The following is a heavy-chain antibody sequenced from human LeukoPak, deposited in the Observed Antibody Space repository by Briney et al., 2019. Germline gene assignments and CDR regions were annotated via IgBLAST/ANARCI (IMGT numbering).Heavy chain of an antibody. J-gene: IGHJ3*02. V-gene: IGHV1-69*05. CDR1: GGTFSSCA. D-gene: IGHD1-26*01. CDR2: IIPIFGTA. CDR3: ARGIEGGSYSAFDI. Sequence: SVKVSCKASGGTFSSCALSWVPQGRGQWLEWMGGIIPIFGTANYAQKFQGRVTITTDESTSTAYMELSSLRSEDTAVYYCARGIEGGSYSAFDIWGQGTMVTVSS.